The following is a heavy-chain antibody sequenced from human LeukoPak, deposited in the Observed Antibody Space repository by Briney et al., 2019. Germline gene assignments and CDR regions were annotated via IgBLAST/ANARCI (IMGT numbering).Heavy chain of an antibody. D-gene: IGHD2-15*01. J-gene: IGHJ4*02. V-gene: IGHV4-39*01. Sequence: PSETLSLTCTVSGGSISSSSYYWGWIRQPPGKGLEWIGSIYYSGSTYYNPSLKSRVTISVDTSKNQFSLKLSSVTAADTAVYYCARHIGRCDGCYFDYWGQGTLVTVSS. CDR2: IYYSGST. CDR3: ARHIGRCDGCYFDY. CDR1: GGSISSSSYY.